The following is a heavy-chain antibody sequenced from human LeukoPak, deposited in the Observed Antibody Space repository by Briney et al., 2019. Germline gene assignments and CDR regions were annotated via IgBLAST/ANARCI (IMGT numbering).Heavy chain of an antibody. J-gene: IGHJ6*02. CDR2: ISTAGDT. Sequence: GGSLRLSCAASGFMFSSYDMHWVRQAPGKGLEWVSAISTAGDTHYPDSVKGRFIISRENAKTSLYLQMNSLRVGDTAVYYCARVPYTSSRSGRPYYYGMDVWGQGTTVTVAS. V-gene: IGHV3-13*01. D-gene: IGHD6-13*01. CDR1: GFMFSSYD. CDR3: ARVPYTSSRSGRPYYYGMDV.